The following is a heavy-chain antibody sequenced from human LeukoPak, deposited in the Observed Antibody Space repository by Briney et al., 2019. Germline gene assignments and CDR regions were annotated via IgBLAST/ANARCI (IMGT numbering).Heavy chain of an antibody. J-gene: IGHJ4*02. Sequence: PGGSLRLSCTASGFTLRNFAMTWVRQAPGKGLEWVSSIGGLGDDTYYADSVKGRFTISRDNSKSTLFLQMNSLRVEGTAVYHCAKDAIPMNSVWDYFDSWGQGSLVTVSS. CDR3: AKDAIPMNSVWDYFDS. D-gene: IGHD1-26*01. CDR2: IGGLGDDT. CDR1: GFTLRNFA. V-gene: IGHV3-23*01.